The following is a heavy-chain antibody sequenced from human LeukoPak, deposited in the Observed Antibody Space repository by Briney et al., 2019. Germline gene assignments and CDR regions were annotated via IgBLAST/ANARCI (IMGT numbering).Heavy chain of an antibody. CDR1: GASINGYY. Sequence: SETLSLTCTVSGASINGYYWTWIRQTPGKGLEWIGYVHCTGSTSYNPSLRGRVTMSIDTSKNQFSLNVNSVTAADTAVYYCAKVGYSGSFDYWGQGTLVTVSS. CDR2: VHCTGST. D-gene: IGHD3-22*01. V-gene: IGHV4-59*03. CDR3: AKVGYSGSFDY. J-gene: IGHJ4*02.